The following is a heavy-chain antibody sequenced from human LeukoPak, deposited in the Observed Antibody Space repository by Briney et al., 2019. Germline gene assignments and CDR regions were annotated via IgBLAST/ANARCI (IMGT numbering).Heavy chain of an antibody. CDR3: AKTISAAAIFAAFDY. CDR2: ISGSGGST. D-gene: IGHD2-2*02. CDR1: GFTFSSYA. J-gene: IGHJ4*02. V-gene: IGHV3-23*01. Sequence: PGGSLRLSCAASGFTFSSYAMSWVRQAPGKGLEWVSAISGSGGSTYYADSVKGRFTISRDNSKNTLYLQMNSLRADDTAVYYCAKTISAAAIFAAFDYWGQGTLVTVSS.